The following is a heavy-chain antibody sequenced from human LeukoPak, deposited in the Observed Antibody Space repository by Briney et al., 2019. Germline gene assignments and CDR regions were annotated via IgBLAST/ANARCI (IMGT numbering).Heavy chain of an antibody. D-gene: IGHD2-21*02. V-gene: IGHV1-2*06. CDR1: GYTFIGYY. CDR3: ARVGYCGGDCYSFDY. J-gene: IGHJ4*02. Sequence: ASVKVSCKASGYTFIGYYMHWVRQAPGQGLEWMGRINPNSGGTNYAQKFQGRVTMTRDTSISTAYMELSRLRSDGTAVYYCARVGYCGGDCYSFDYWGQGTLVTVSS. CDR2: INPNSGGT.